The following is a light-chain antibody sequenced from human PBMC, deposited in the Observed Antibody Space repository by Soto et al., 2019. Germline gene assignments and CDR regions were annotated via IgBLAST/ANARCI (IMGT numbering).Light chain of an antibody. J-gene: IGLJ2*01. CDR2: GNS. V-gene: IGLV1-40*01. CDR1: SSNIGAGYD. Sequence: QSVLTQPPSVSGAPGQRVTISCTGSSSNIGAGYDVHWYQQLPGTAPKLLIYGNSNRPSGVPDRFSGSKSGTSASLAITGLQAEDEADYYCQSHDSSLSGPHVIFGGGTKVPVL. CDR3: QSHDSSLSGPHVI.